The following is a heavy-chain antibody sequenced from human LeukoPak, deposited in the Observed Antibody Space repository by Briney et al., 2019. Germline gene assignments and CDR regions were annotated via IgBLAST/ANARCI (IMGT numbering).Heavy chain of an antibody. CDR3: ARDLYGYSANWYKRGNPFDI. D-gene: IGHD6-13*01. V-gene: IGHV4-59*01. CDR2: IYDSGST. CDR1: GGSISSYF. Sequence: SETLSLTCTVSGGSISSYFWSWIRQPPGKGLEWIGYIYDSGSTRYNPSLKSRVSISVDTSKKQFSLKLTSVTGADTAVYYCARDLYGYSANWYKRGNPFDIWGQGTMVTVSS. J-gene: IGHJ3*02.